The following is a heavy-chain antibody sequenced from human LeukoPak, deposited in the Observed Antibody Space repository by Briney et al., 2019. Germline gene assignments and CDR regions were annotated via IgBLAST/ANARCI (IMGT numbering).Heavy chain of an antibody. Sequence: SETLSLTSGVSGGSISSTNWWSWVRQPPGQGLEWIGEINHSGSTNYNPSLKSRVTISVDTSKNQFSLKLSSVTATDTAVYYCARGLLTQTGYSSIWHPPDYWGQGTLVTVSS. V-gene: IGHV4-4*02. CDR3: ARGLLTQTGYSSIWHPPDY. CDR2: INHSGST. J-gene: IGHJ4*02. D-gene: IGHD6-13*01. CDR1: GGSISSTNW.